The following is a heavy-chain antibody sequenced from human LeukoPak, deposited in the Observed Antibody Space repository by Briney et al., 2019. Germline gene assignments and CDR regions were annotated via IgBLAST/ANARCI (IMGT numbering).Heavy chain of an antibody. Sequence: PGGSLRPSCAASGFTFSDYYMSWIRQAPGKGLEWVSYISSSGSTIYYADSVKGRFTISRDNAKNSLYLQMNSLRAEDTAVYYCARQYYYDSSFDYWGQGTLVTVSS. CDR3: ARQYYYDSSFDY. CDR1: GFTFSDYY. V-gene: IGHV3-11*01. D-gene: IGHD3-22*01. J-gene: IGHJ4*02. CDR2: ISSSGSTI.